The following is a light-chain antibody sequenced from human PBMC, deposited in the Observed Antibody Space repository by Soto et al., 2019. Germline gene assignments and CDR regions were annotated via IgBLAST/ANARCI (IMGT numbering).Light chain of an antibody. Sequence: EIVLTQSQATLSLSPGERAAISCRASQSVREYLAWYQQRVGQPPRLVIYDTSNRATGIPARFSGSGSGTNFTLTISTLETEDFAVYGCQQRSDWPPTVGQGTKVAIK. CDR1: QSVREY. V-gene: IGKV3-11*01. CDR2: DTS. CDR3: QQRSDWPPT. J-gene: IGKJ1*01.